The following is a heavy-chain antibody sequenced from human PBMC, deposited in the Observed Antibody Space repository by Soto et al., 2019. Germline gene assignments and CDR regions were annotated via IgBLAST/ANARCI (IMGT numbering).Heavy chain of an antibody. CDR2: INYSGTT. CDR1: GDSINNLY. V-gene: IGHV4-59*11. D-gene: IGHD2-15*01. J-gene: IGHJ4*02. Sequence: SETLSLTCTVSGDSINNLYWSWIRQPPGKGLEWIGYINYSGTTNYSPSLRSRLTMAVDTSQNQISLTLRSVTAADTAVYFCARGGWTNDFWGPGIMVTVSS. CDR3: ARGGWTNDF.